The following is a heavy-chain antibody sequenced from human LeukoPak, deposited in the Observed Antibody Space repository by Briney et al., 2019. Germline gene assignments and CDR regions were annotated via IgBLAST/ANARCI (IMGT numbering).Heavy chain of an antibody. V-gene: IGHV3-53*01. CDR2: IYSGGRT. J-gene: IGHJ4*02. CDR1: GFSVSITF. CDR3: ARGDYFDY. Sequence: TGGSLRLSCAASGFSVSITFMTWVRQAPGKGLECVSGIYSGGRTYYADSVMGRFTISRDNSKNTLYLQMSSLRAEDTAVYYCARGDYFDYWGQGTLVTVSS.